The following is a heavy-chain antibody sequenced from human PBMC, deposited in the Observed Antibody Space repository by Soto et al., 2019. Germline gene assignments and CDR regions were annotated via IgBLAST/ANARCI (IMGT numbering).Heavy chain of an antibody. V-gene: IGHV4-4*02. CDR1: GASISGGNW. CDR2: IWHSGST. J-gene: IGHJ4*02. Sequence: SETLSLTCAVSGASISGGNWWSWARQPPEKGLEWIGEIWHSGSTNYNPSLRSRVTISVDKSKNQFSLKLSSVTAADTAVYYCAKIGVPDYFDYWGLGSLVTVSS. CDR3: AKIGVPDYFDY.